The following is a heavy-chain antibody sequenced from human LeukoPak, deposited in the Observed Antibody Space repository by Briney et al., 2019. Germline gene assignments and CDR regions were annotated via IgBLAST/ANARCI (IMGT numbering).Heavy chain of an antibody. V-gene: IGHV3-30*02. D-gene: IGHD2-2*01. Sequence: AGGSLRLSCAASGFTFSSYGMHWVRQAPGKGLEWVAFIRYDGSNKYYADSVKGRFTISRDNSKNTLYLQMNSLRAEDTAVYYCAKDRGGYCSSTSCYQDYWGQGTLVTVSS. CDR1: GFTFSSYG. CDR2: IRYDGSNK. CDR3: AKDRGGYCSSTSCYQDY. J-gene: IGHJ4*02.